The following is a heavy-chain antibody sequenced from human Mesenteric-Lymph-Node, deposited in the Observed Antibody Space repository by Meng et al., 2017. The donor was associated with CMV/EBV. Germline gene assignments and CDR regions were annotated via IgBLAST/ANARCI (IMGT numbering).Heavy chain of an antibody. CDR1: GGSFSGYY. Sequence: LSCAVYGGSFSGYYGSWVHQPPGKGLEWIGEINQSGSTNYSPSLKSRVTISVDTSKNQFSLRLSYVTAADTAVYYCARGKGIRWYFDLWGRGTLVTVSS. CDR3: ARGKGIRWYFDL. J-gene: IGHJ2*01. V-gene: IGHV4-34*01. CDR2: INQSGST.